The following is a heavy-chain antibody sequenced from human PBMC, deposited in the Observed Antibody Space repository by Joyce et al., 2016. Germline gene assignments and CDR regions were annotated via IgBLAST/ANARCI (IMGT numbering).Heavy chain of an antibody. CDR1: GGSISSDSYY. Sequence: QLQLQESGPGLVKPSETLSLTCTVSGGSISSDSYYWGWIRQPPGKGLEWIWTIYYCGSPFYNPSPKSRVSISVDTSKNQFSLKLSSVTAADTALYYCVRQKGSGWSPAGNWGQGTLVTVSS. J-gene: IGHJ4*02. V-gene: IGHV4-39*01. CDR2: IYYCGSP. CDR3: VRQKGSGWSPAGN. D-gene: IGHD6-13*01.